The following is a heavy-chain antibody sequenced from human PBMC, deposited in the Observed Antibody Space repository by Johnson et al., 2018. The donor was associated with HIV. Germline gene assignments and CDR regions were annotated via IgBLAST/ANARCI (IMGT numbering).Heavy chain of an antibody. Sequence: MLLVESGGGVVQPGRSLRLSCAASGITVGTNYMSWVRQAPGKGLEWVGRIKSKTDGGTTDYAAPVKGRFTISRDDSKNTLYLQMNSLKTEDTAVYYCSVDFGTAFDFWGQGTKVTVSS. CDR1: GITVGTNY. V-gene: IGHV3-15*01. CDR3: SVDFGTAFDF. D-gene: IGHD3-16*01. J-gene: IGHJ3*01. CDR2: IKSKTDGGTT.